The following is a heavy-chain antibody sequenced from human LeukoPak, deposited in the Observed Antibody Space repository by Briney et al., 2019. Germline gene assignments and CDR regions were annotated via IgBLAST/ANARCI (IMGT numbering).Heavy chain of an antibody. D-gene: IGHD1-1*01. V-gene: IGHV4-4*07. J-gene: IGHJ5*02. CDR2: IYTSGST. Sequence: SETLSLTCTVSGGSISSYYWSWIRQPAGKGLELIERIYTSGSTNYNSSLKSRVTMSVDTSKNQFSLKLSSVTAADTAVYYCARAPTGTGGWNWFDPWGQGTLVTVSS. CDR1: GGSISSYY. CDR3: ARAPTGTGGWNWFDP.